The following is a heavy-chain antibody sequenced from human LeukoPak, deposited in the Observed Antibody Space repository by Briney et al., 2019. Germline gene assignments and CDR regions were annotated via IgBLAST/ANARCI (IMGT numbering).Heavy chain of an antibody. CDR3: ASHRVRGVIPDAFDI. Sequence: ASVKVSCKASGGTFSSYAISWVRQAPGQGLEWMGGIIPIFGTANYAQKFQGRVTITADESTSTAYMELSSLRSEDTAVDYCASHRVRGVIPDAFDIWGQGTMVTVSS. CDR1: GGTFSSYA. J-gene: IGHJ3*02. D-gene: IGHD3-10*01. V-gene: IGHV1-69*13. CDR2: IIPIFGTA.